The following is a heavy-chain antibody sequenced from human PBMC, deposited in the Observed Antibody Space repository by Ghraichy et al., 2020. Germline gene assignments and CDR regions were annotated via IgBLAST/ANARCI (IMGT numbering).Heavy chain of an antibody. CDR3: AKFHDFWSGYYRRAFYYYGMDV. CDR1: GFTFSSYG. D-gene: IGHD3-3*01. J-gene: IGHJ6*02. Sequence: GSLRLSCAASGFTFSSYGMHWVRQAPGKGLEWVAVISYDGSNKYYADSVKGRFTVSRDNSKNTLYLQMNSLRAEDTAVYYCAKFHDFWSGYYRRAFYYYGMDVWGQGTTVTVSS. V-gene: IGHV3-30*18. CDR2: ISYDGSNK.